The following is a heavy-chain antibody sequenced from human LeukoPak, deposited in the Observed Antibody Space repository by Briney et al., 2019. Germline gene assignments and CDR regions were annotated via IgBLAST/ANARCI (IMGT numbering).Heavy chain of an antibody. CDR1: GFTFSDYE. D-gene: IGHD3-10*01. V-gene: IGHV3-11*04. CDR3: ARESRGSGSVDI. CDR2: ISSSGSTI. Sequence: KTGGSLRLSCAASGFTFSDYEMNWVRQAPGKGLEWVSYISSSGSTIYYADSVKGRFTISRDNAKNSLYLQMNSLRAEDTAVYYCARESRGSGSVDIWGQGTMVTVSS. J-gene: IGHJ3*02.